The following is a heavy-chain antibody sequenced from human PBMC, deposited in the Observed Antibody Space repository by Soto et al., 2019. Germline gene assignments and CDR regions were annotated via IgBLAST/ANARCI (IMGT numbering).Heavy chain of an antibody. CDR2: INSDGTTI. J-gene: IGHJ4*02. V-gene: IGHV3-74*01. CDR1: GFTFSNYW. CDR3: ARAGWYRFDY. D-gene: IGHD6-19*01. Sequence: EVQLVESGGGLVPPGGSLRLSCAASGFTFSNYWVHWVRQAPGKGLMWVSRINSDGTTINYADSVEGRFTISRDNAKNTLFLQMNSLRVEDTAVYYCARAGWYRFDYWGQGTLVTVSS.